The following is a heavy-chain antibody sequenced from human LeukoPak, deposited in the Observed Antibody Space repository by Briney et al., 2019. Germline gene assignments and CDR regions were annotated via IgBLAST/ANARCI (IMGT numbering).Heavy chain of an antibody. J-gene: IGHJ4*02. Sequence: PSETLSLTCTVSGGSISSYYWSWIRQPPGKGLEWIGYIYYSGSTNYNPSLKSRDTISVDTSKNQFSLKLSSVTAADTAVYYCAGQKGAYYYDSSGPLWGQGTLVTVSS. V-gene: IGHV4-59*01. CDR1: GGSISSYY. D-gene: IGHD3-22*01. CDR3: AGQKGAYYYDSSGPL. CDR2: IYYSGST.